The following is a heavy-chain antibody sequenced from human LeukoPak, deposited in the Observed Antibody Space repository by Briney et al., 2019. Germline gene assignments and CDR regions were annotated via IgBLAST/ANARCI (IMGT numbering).Heavy chain of an antibody. D-gene: IGHD3-22*01. CDR3: AVSDSSGYYYDY. J-gene: IGHJ4*02. Sequence: PSETLSLTCTVSGYSISSGFYWGWIRQPPGKGLEWIGNIYHSGSTYYNPSLKSRVTISVDTSKNQFSLKLISVTAADTAVYYCAVSDSSGYYYDYWGQGTLVTVSS. CDR2: IYHSGST. CDR1: GYSISSGFY. V-gene: IGHV4-38-2*02.